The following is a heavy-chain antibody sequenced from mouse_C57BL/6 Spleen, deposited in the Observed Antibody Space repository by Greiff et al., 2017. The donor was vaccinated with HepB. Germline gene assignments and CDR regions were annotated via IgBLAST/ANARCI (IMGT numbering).Heavy chain of an antibody. Sequence: VQLQQSGPGLVAPSQSLSITCTVSGFSLTSYAISWVRQPPGKGLEWLGVIWTGGGTNYNSALKSRLSISKDNSKSQVFLKMNSLQTDDTARYYCASYYYGSSLYYAMDYWGQGTSVTVSS. J-gene: IGHJ4*01. CDR3: ASYYYGSSLYYAMDY. CDR2: IWTGGGT. CDR1: GFSLTSYA. D-gene: IGHD1-1*01. V-gene: IGHV2-9-1*01.